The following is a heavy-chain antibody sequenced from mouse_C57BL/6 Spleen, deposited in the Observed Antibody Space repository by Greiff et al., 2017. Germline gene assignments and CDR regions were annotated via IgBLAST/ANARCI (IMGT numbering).Heavy chain of an antibody. J-gene: IGHJ1*03. CDR1: GYAFSSSW. V-gene: IGHV1-82*01. CDR2: IYPGDGDT. D-gene: IGHD2-5*01. CDR3: ARCGYYSKGYFDD. Sequence: QVHLQQSGPELVKPGASVTLSCKASGYAFSSSWMNWVKQRPGKGLEWIGRIYPGDGDTNYNGKFKGKATLTADKSSSTAYMQLSSLTSEDSAVYVCARCGYYSKGYFDDWGKGTTVTVSS.